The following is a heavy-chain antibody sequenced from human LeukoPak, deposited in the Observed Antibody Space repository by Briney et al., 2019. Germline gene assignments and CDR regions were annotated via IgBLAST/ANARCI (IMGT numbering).Heavy chain of an antibody. CDR1: GGSISSDNW. CDR2: IYHSGST. V-gene: IGHV4-4*02. CDR3: ARGLVAAAAHWYFDL. J-gene: IGHJ2*01. Sequence: SESLSLTCAVSGGSISSDNWWSWVRQPPGKGLEWIGEIYHSGSTNYNPSLKSRVTISVDKSKNQFSLKLSSVTAADTAVYYCARGLVAAAAHWYFDLWGRGTLVTVSS. D-gene: IGHD6-13*01.